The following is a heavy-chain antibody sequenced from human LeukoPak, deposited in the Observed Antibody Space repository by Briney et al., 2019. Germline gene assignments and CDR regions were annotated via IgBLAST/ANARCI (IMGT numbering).Heavy chain of an antibody. Sequence: GGALRLSCAASGFTFSNYGMHWGRHAPGKGLEWVAVISYDGSNKYYADSVKGRFTISRDNSKNTLYLQMNSLRAEDTAVYFCAKDEISYCGGDCFSVYWGQGTLVTVSS. D-gene: IGHD2-21*02. V-gene: IGHV3-30*18. J-gene: IGHJ4*02. CDR3: AKDEISYCGGDCFSVY. CDR1: GFTFSNYG. CDR2: ISYDGSNK.